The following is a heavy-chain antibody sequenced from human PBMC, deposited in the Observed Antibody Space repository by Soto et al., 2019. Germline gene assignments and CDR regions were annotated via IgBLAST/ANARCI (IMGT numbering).Heavy chain of an antibody. V-gene: IGHV3-23*01. J-gene: IGHJ3*02. CDR3: AKDASIYGDYGGDGFDI. CDR2: ISGSGGST. CDR1: GFTFSSYA. D-gene: IGHD4-17*01. Sequence: EVQLLESGGGLVQPGGSLRLSCAASGFTFSSYAMSWVRQAPGKGLEWVSAISGSGGSTYYADSVKGRFTISRDNSKNTLYLQMNSLGAEDTAVYYCAKDASIYGDYGGDGFDIWGQGTMVTVSS.